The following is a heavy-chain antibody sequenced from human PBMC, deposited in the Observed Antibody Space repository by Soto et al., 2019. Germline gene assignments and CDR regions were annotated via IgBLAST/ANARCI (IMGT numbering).Heavy chain of an antibody. V-gene: IGHV4-30-2*01. Sequence: NPSETLSLTCAVSGGSITSGGFSWSWIRQPLGKGLQWMGYIDVSGSTYYNPSLKSRVTISIDRSKNRFSLNLNSVTAADTAMFYCARVNGGVLDYWGQGTLVTVSS. CDR1: GGSITSGGFS. D-gene: IGHD2-8*02. CDR3: ARVNGGVLDY. J-gene: IGHJ4*02. CDR2: IDVSGST.